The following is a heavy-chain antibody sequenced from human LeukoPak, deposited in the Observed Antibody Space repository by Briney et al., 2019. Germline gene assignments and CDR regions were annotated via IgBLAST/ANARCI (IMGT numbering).Heavy chain of an antibody. V-gene: IGHV3-48*01. CDR1: GFTFSSCS. CDR3: ARGGGYDSSGYYYPEYFRH. Sequence: GGSLRLSCAASGFTFSSCSMNWVRQAPGKGLEWVSYISSGSSTIYHADSVKGRFTISRDNAKSSLYLQMNSLRAEDTAVYYCARGGGYDSSGYYYPEYFRHWGQGTLVTVSS. D-gene: IGHD3-22*01. J-gene: IGHJ1*01. CDR2: ISSGSSTI.